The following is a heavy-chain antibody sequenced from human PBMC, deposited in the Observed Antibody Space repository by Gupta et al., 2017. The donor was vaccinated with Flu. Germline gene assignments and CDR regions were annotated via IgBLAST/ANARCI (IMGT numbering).Heavy chain of an antibody. Sequence: EVHLVEPGGHLVQPGGSLRLSCAASGFIFRDSHMNWVRQAPGKGLEWVAYIGSGGNVDNADSVKGRFTISRDNAKNSLYLEMNSLRDEDTALYYCVRDHDWAFTNWGQGTLVTVSS. CDR1: GFIFRDSH. CDR2: IGSGGNV. J-gene: IGHJ4*02. CDR3: VRDHDWAFTN. D-gene: IGHD3-9*01. V-gene: IGHV3-48*02.